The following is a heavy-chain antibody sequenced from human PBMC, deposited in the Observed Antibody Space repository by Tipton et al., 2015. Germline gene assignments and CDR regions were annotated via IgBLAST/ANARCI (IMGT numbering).Heavy chain of an antibody. CDR1: SDSISKYY. CDR2: IQYSGST. J-gene: IGHJ4*02. Sequence: LRLSCSVSSDSISKYYWSWIRQPPGKELEWIGYIQYSGSTNYNPSLKSRVTISVDTSKTQFSLKMNSMTASDTAVYYCARARGRHGGLFDSWGQGTLVTVPS. V-gene: IGHV4-59*01. CDR3: ARARGRHGGLFDS. D-gene: IGHD4-23*01.